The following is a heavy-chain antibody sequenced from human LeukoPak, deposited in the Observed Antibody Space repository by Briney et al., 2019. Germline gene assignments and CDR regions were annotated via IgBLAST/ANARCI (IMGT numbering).Heavy chain of an antibody. D-gene: IGHD3-10*01. CDR3: ARRRFTMVRGVIIRTGLIDY. CDR1: GGSFSGYY. CDR2: INHSGST. V-gene: IGHV4-34*01. Sequence: SETLSLTCAVYGGSFSGYYWSWIRQPPGKGLEWIGEINHSGSTNYNPSLKSRVTISVDTSKNQFSLKLSSVTAADTAAYYCARRRFTMVRGVIIRTGLIDYWGQGTLVTVSS. J-gene: IGHJ4*02.